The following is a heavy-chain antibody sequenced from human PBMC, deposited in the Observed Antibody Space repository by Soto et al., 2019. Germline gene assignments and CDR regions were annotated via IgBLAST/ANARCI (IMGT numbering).Heavy chain of an antibody. Sequence: GGSLRLSCVASGFTVSNKYMSWVRQAPGKGLEWVSAINWNGGSTGYADSVKGRFTISRDNAKNSLYLQINSLRAEDTALYYCARDPPYCSGGSCYSNYYDAMDVWGQGTTVTVSS. CDR3: ARDPPYCSGGSCYSNYYDAMDV. J-gene: IGHJ6*02. D-gene: IGHD2-15*01. CDR1: GFTVSNKY. CDR2: INWNGGST. V-gene: IGHV3-20*04.